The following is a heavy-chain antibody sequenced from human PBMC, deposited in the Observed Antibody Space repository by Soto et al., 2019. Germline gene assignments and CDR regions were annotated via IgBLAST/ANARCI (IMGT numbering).Heavy chain of an antibody. CDR2: INPNSGGT. CDR3: ARLYYYDSSGYYYVLQYFDY. V-gene: IGHV1-2*02. D-gene: IGHD3-22*01. Sequence: GASVKVSCKASGYTFTGYYMHWVRQAPGQGLEWMGWINPNSGGTNYAQKFQGRVTMTRDTSISTAYMELSRLRSDDTAVYYCARLYYYDSSGYYYVLQYFDYWGQGTLVTVSS. CDR1: GYTFTGYY. J-gene: IGHJ4*02.